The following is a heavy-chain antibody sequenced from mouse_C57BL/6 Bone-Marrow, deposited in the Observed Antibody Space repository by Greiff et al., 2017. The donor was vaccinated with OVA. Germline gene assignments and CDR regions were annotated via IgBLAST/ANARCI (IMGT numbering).Heavy chain of an antibody. D-gene: IGHD2-4*01. CDR1: GYTFTSYW. J-gene: IGHJ1*03. Sequence: VQLQQPGAELVKPGASVKLSCKASGYTFTSYWMQWVKQRPGQGLEWIGEIDPSDSYTNYNQKFKGKATLTVDTSSSTAYMQLSSLTSEDSAVSYCARDYDYDETYWYFDVWGTGTTVTVSS. V-gene: IGHV1-50*01. CDR3: ARDYDYDETYWYFDV. CDR2: IDPSDSYT.